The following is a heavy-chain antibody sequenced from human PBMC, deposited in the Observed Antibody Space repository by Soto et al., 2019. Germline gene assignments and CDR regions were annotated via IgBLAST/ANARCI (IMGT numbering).Heavy chain of an antibody. Sequence: SETLSLTCTVSGASISSGDYFWSWIRRSPGKGLEWIGYIYDSGSSYYNPSLQSRVTMSVDTSKNQFSLKLSSVTAADTAVYYCAREKGYISGPKNFDYWGQGTLVTVSS. CDR2: IYDSGSS. CDR3: AREKGYISGPKNFDY. D-gene: IGHD5-12*01. CDR1: GASISSGDYF. V-gene: IGHV4-30-4*01. J-gene: IGHJ4*02.